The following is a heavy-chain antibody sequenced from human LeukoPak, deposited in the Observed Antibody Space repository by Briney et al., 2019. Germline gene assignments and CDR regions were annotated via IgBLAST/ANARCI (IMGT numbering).Heavy chain of an antibody. CDR3: AKLRTFYGDLSY. CDR2: ISGSGGST. D-gene: IGHD4-17*01. J-gene: IGHJ4*02. V-gene: IGHV3-23*01. Sequence: PGGSLRLSCPASGFTLSSYAMSWVRQAPAKGLEWVSAISGSGGSTYYADSVKGRLTIPSDNYKNPLYLQMNSLRAEDKAVYYCAKLRTFYGDLSYWGQGTLVTVSS. CDR1: GFTLSSYA.